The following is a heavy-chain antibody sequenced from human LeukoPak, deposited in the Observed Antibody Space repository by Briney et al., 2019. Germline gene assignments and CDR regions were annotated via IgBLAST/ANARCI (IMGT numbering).Heavy chain of an antibody. V-gene: IGHV4-38-2*02. D-gene: IGHD3-10*01. CDR1: GYSISSGYY. CDR3: ARQTGSGLFSLP. CDR2: IYYSGST. Sequence: SETLSLTCTVSGYSISSGYYWGWIRQPPGKGLAWIGSIYYSGSTYYNPSLKSRVTISVDTSKNQFSLKLSSVTAADTAVYYCARQTGSGLFSLPGGQGTLVTVSS. J-gene: IGHJ4*02.